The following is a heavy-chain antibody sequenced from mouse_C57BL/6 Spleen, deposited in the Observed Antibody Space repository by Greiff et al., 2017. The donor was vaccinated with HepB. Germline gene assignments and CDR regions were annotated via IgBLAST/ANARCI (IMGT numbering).Heavy chain of an antibody. CDR2: IYPRSGNT. Sequence: VQRVESGAELARPGASVKLSCKASGYTFTSYGISWVKQRTGQGLEWIGEIYPRSGNTYYNEKFKGKATLTADKSSSTAYMELRSLTSEDSAVYFCAREGDGRYFDVWGTGPTVTVSS. CDR1: GYTFTSYG. V-gene: IGHV1-81*01. CDR3: AREGDGRYFDV. D-gene: IGHD2-3*01. J-gene: IGHJ1*03.